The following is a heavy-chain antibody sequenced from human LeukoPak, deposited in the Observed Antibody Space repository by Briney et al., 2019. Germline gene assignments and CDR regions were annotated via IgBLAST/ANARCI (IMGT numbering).Heavy chain of an antibody. D-gene: IGHD3-22*01. J-gene: IGHJ4*02. CDR1: GYTFTSYG. CDR2: ISAYNGNT. Sequence: ASVKVSCKASGYTFTSYGMSWVRQAPGQGREWMGWISAYNGNTNYAQKLQGRVTMTTDTSTSTAYMELRSLRSDDTAVYYCARGPFYDSSGYYTFHFDYWGQGTLVTVSS. V-gene: IGHV1-18*01. CDR3: ARGPFYDSSGYYTFHFDY.